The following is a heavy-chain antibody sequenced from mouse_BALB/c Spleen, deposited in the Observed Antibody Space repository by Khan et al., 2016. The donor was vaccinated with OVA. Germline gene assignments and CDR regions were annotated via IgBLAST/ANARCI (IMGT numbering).Heavy chain of an antibody. Sequence: VQLQVSGPGLVAPSQSLSITCTISGFSLTNYGVHWVRQPPGKGLEWLVVIWSDGSTSYNSALKSRLSISRDNSKSQVFLRMNSLQTDDTAMYYCARQTYFHYYIMDYWGQGTSVIVSS. J-gene: IGHJ4*01. CDR1: GFSLTNYG. V-gene: IGHV2-6-1*01. CDR2: IWSDGST. D-gene: IGHD2-10*01. CDR3: ARQTYFHYYIMDY.